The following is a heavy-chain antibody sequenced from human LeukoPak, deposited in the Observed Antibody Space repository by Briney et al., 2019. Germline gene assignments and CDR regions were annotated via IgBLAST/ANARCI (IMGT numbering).Heavy chain of an antibody. J-gene: IGHJ3*02. CDR2: TYYRSKWYN. V-gene: IGHV6-1*01. CDR1: GDSVSSNSAA. Sequence: SQTLSLTCAISGDSVSSNSAAWNWIRQSPSRGLERLGRTYYRSKWYNDYAVSVKSRITINPDTSKNQFSLQLNSVTPEDTAVYYCARGDIWFGESPYAFDIWGQGTMVTVSS. CDR3: ARGDIWFGESPYAFDI. D-gene: IGHD3-10*01.